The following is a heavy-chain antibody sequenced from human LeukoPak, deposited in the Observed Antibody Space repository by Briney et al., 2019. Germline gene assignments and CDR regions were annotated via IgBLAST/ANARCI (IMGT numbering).Heavy chain of an antibody. J-gene: IGHJ4*02. D-gene: IGHD3-10*01. CDR1: GDSISSSSSY. CDR3: ARIGSVLLWFGDGY. V-gene: IGHV4-39*01. Sequence: PSETLSLTCTVSGDSISSSSSYWGWIRQPPGKVLEWIGSIYYSGSTYYNSSLKSRVTISVDTSKNQFSLKLSSVTAADTAVYYCARIGSVLLWFGDGYWGQGTLVTVSS. CDR2: IYYSGST.